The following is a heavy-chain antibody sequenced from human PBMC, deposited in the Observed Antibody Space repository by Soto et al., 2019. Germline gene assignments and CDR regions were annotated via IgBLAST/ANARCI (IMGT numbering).Heavy chain of an antibody. CDR1: GFTFSDYY. V-gene: IGHV3-11*01. J-gene: IGHJ6*02. Sequence: SLRLACAASGFTFSDYYMSWIRQAPGKGLEWVSYISSSGSTIYYADSVKGRFTISRDNAKNSLYLQMNSLRAEDTAVYYCARWGETYCSSTSCYKDYYYGMDVWGQGTTVTVSS. D-gene: IGHD2-2*02. CDR3: ARWGETYCSSTSCYKDYYYGMDV. CDR2: ISSSGSTI.